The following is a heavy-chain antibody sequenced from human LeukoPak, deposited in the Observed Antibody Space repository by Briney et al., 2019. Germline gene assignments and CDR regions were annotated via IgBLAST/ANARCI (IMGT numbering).Heavy chain of an antibody. CDR1: GGTFSSYT. D-gene: IGHD3-22*01. J-gene: IGHJ4*02. Sequence: ASVKVSCKASGGTFSSYTISWVRQAPGQGLEWMGRIIPIFGTANYAQKFQGRVTITTDESTSTAYMELSSLRSEDTAVYYCARYYDSSATTLNYFDYWGQGTLVTVSS. CDR3: ARYYDSSATTLNYFDY. CDR2: IIPIFGTA. V-gene: IGHV1-69*05.